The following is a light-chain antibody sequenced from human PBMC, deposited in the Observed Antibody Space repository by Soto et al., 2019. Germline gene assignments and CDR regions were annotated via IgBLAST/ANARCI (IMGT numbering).Light chain of an antibody. CDR2: YAT. J-gene: IGKJ2*01. V-gene: IGKV3D-15*01. CDR1: QNVDFD. CDR3: QHHHNWPPYT. Sequence: DIVMTQSPATLSVSPGEGVTLSCRASQNVDFDLAWYQQRPGQAPRLLIYYATTRAAGIPARFSGSGFGTEFALTISYLQSEDFALYYEQHHHNWPPYTFGQGTNVEI.